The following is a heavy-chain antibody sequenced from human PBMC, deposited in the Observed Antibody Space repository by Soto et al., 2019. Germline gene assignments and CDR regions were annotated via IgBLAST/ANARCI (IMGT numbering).Heavy chain of an antibody. CDR3: ARHDYGGFGL. D-gene: IGHD4-17*01. CDR2: IYYSGST. J-gene: IGHJ4*02. V-gene: IGHV4-39*01. CDR1: GGSISRSSYY. Sequence: QLQLQESGPGLVKPSETLSLTCTVSGGSISRSSYYWGWIRQPPGKGLEWIGSIYYSGSTYYNPSPKSRVTIAVDTSKSQFSLKLSSVTAADTAVYYCARHDYGGFGLWGQGTLVTVSS.